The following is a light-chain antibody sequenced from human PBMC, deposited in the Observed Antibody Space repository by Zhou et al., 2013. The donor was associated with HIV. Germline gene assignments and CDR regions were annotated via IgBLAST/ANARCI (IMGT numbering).Light chain of an antibody. J-gene: IGKJ4*01. V-gene: IGKV1-5*03. CDR2: KAS. CDR3: QQLNSYPPLT. CDR1: QHISDS. Sequence: DFQMTQSPSTLSASVGDRVTITCRASQHISDSLAWYQQKPGKAPKLLIYKASSLDTGVPSRFSGSGSGTEFTLTISSLQPEDFATYYCQQLNSYPPLTFGGGTKVEIK.